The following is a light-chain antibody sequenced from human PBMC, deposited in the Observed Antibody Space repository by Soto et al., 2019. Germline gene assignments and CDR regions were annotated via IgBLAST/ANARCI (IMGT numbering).Light chain of an antibody. CDR1: QRVSSGF. Sequence: EIVLTQSPGTLSLSPGETATLSCRASQRVSSGFLAWYQQKPGQAPRLLIFGASNRATGIPDRFSGSVSGTDFTLTISRLEPEDFAVYYCQRYGTASFTFGQGTKLEIK. J-gene: IGKJ2*01. V-gene: IGKV3-20*01. CDR2: GAS. CDR3: QRYGTASFT.